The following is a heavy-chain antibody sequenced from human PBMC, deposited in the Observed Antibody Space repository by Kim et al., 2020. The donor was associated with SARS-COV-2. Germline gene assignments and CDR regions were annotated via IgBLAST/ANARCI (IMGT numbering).Heavy chain of an antibody. J-gene: IGHJ5*02. CDR1: GYTFTSYY. D-gene: IGHD3-22*01. Sequence: ASVKVSCKASGYTFTSYYIHWVRQAPGQGLEWMGLINPSGGSTTYAQKFRGRVTMTRDTSTSTVYMELSSLRSEDTAVYYCARGVYSDGSAYSLNWLDPWGQGTLVTVSS. CDR3: ARGVYSDGSAYSLNWLDP. V-gene: IGHV1-46*01. CDR2: INPSGGST.